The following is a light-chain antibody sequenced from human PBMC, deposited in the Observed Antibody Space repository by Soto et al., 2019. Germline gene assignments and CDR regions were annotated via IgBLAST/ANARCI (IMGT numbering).Light chain of an antibody. J-gene: IGLJ2*01. V-gene: IGLV2-8*01. Sequence: QSALTQPPSASGSPGQSVTISCTGTSSDVGGYNYVTWYQQHPGKAPKLMIYEVSKRPSGVPDRFSGSKSGNTASLTVSGLQSEDEADYYCSSYAGSNIVLFGGGTKLTV. CDR1: SSDVGGYNY. CDR3: SSYAGSNIVL. CDR2: EVS.